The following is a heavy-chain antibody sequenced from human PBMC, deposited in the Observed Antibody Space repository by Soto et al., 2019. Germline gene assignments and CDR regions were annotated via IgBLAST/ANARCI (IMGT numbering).Heavy chain of an antibody. Sequence: GGSLRLSCAASGFTFSSYSMNWVRQAPGKGLEWVSYISSSSSTIYYADSVKGRFTISRDNAKNSLYLQMNSLRDEDTAVYYCARDPPPYCSSTSCYAGGYYIDYWGQGTLVTVSS. J-gene: IGHJ4*02. CDR3: ARDPPPYCSSTSCYAGGYYIDY. CDR2: ISSSSSTI. D-gene: IGHD2-2*01. V-gene: IGHV3-48*02. CDR1: GFTFSSYS.